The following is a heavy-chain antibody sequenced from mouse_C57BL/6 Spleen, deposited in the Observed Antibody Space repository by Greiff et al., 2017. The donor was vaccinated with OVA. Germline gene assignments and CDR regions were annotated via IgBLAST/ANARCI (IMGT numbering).Heavy chain of an antibody. Sequence: QVHVKQPGAELVKPGASVKLSCKASGYTFTSYGMQWVKQRPGQGLEWIGEIDPSDSYTNYNQKVKGKATLTVDTSSSTAYMQLSSLTSEDSAVYYCARGDYDGAMDYWGQGTSVTVSS. V-gene: IGHV1-50*01. D-gene: IGHD2-4*01. J-gene: IGHJ4*01. CDR2: IDPSDSYT. CDR3: ARGDYDGAMDY. CDR1: GYTFTSYG.